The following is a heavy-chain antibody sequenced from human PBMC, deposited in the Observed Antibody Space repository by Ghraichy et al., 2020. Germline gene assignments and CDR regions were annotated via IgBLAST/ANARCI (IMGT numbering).Heavy chain of an antibody. V-gene: IGHV3-15*01. D-gene: IGHD3-22*01. CDR1: GFTFSNAW. J-gene: IGHJ6*02. CDR2: IKSKTDGGTT. CDR3: TTDVRDYDSSGPQYYYYYYGMDV. Sequence: GGSLRLSCAASGFTFSNAWMSWVRQAPGKGLEWVGRIKSKTDGGTTDYAAPVKGRFTISRDDSKNTLYLQMNSLKTEDTAVYYCTTDVRDYDSSGPQYYYYYYGMDVWGQGTTVTVSS.